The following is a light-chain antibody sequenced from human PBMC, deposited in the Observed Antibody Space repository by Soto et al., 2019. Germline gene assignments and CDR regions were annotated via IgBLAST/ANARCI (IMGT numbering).Light chain of an antibody. V-gene: IGKV3-15*01. J-gene: IGKJ2*01. Sequence: EIVMTQSPATLSVSPGERATLSCRASQSVSSNLAWYQQKPGQAPRLLIYGASTRATGIPARFSGSGSGTEFTLTIGSLQSEDFAVYYCQHNNNWPPGNTFGQGTKLEIK. CDR2: GAS. CDR3: QHNNNWPPGNT. CDR1: QSVSSN.